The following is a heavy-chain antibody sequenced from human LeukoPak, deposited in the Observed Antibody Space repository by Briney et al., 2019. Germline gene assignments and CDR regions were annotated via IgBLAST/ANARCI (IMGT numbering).Heavy chain of an antibody. J-gene: IGHJ4*02. D-gene: IGHD5-24*01. CDR3: ARDGGHGYNREFDY. CDR1: GFTFSSYA. Sequence: GGSLRLPCAASGFTFSSYAMSWVRQAPGKGLEWVSAISGSGGSTYYADSVKGRFTISRDNSKNTLYLQMNSLRAEDTAVYYCARDGGHGYNREFDYWGQGTLVTVSS. V-gene: IGHV3-23*01. CDR2: ISGSGGST.